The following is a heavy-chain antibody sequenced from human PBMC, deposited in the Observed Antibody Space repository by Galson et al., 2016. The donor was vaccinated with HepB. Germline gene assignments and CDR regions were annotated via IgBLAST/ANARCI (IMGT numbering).Heavy chain of an antibody. J-gene: IGHJ4*02. V-gene: IGHV1-18*01. D-gene: IGHD2/OR15-2a*01. CDR1: GYTFTNNG. CDR3: ARDVQYRFDS. CDR2: ISAHSGNT. Sequence: SCKASGYTFTNNGISWVRQAPGQGLEWMGWISAHSGNTNYAQKFQGGLALTTDSSTTTAYMELRSLRFDDTALYYCARDVQYRFDSWGQGTLVTASS.